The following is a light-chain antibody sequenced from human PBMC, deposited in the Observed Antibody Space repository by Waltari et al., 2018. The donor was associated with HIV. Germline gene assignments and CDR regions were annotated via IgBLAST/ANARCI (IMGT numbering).Light chain of an antibody. J-gene: IGKJ2*01. Sequence: EIVMTQSPATLSVSPGERATLSCRASQRVGTNVAWYQQKAGQAPRLLIYGASTRATGVPARFSGSGSGTEFTLTISSLQSEDFAVYYCQQYNNWPPYTFGQGTNLEIK. CDR3: QQYNNWPPYT. V-gene: IGKV3-15*01. CDR1: QRVGTN. CDR2: GAS.